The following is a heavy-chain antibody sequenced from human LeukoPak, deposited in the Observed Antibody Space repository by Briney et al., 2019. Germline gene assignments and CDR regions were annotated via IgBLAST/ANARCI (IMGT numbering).Heavy chain of an antibody. Sequence: GGSLRLSCAASGFTFSDYYMSWIRQAPGKGLEWVSYISSSSSYTNYADSVKGRFTISRDNAKNSLYLQMNSLRAEDTAVYYCARDIGYGGNSGYFDLWGRGTLVIVPS. CDR1: GFTFSDYY. CDR2: ISSSSSYT. V-gene: IGHV3-11*05. CDR3: ARDIGYGGNSGYFDL. D-gene: IGHD4-23*01. J-gene: IGHJ2*01.